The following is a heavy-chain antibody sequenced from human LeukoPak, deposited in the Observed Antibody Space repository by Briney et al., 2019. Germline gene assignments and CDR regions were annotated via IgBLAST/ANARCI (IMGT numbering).Heavy chain of an antibody. D-gene: IGHD2-21*01. CDR3: ARQGRISAFDF. V-gene: IGHV4-34*01. CDR2: IDHSGNT. J-gene: IGHJ4*02. Sequence: LETLSLTCAVYIGSFSGYHWSWIRQPPGRGLEWIGEIDHSGNTKYNPSLKSRVTISADTSKNQFSLELRTLNAADTAMYFCARQGRISAFDFWGRGTLVTVSS. CDR1: IGSFSGYH.